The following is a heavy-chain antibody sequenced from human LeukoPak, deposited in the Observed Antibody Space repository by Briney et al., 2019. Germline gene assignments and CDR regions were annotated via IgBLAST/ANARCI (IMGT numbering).Heavy chain of an antibody. CDR3: ASYSGSYSGRYYYYMDV. CDR1: GFTFSSYA. J-gene: IGHJ6*03. CDR2: ISYDGSNK. D-gene: IGHD1-26*01. Sequence: GGSLRLSCAASGFTFSSYAMHWVRQAPGKGLEWVAVISYDGSNKYYADSVKGRFTISRDNSKNTLYLQMNSLRAEDTAVYYCASYSGSYSGRYYYYMDVWGKGTTVTVSS. V-gene: IGHV3-30-3*01.